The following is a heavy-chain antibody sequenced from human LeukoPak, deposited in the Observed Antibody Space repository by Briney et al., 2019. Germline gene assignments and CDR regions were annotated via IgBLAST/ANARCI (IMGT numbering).Heavy chain of an antibody. D-gene: IGHD4-11*01. J-gene: IGHJ4*02. Sequence: GRSLRLSCAASGFTFDDYAMHWVRQAPGKGLEWVSSISWNSGSIGYADSVKGRFTISRDNAKNTLYLQMNSLRAEDTALYYCAKNTGDYTVDYFDYWGQGTLVTVSS. V-gene: IGHV3-9*01. CDR3: AKNTGDYTVDYFDY. CDR1: GFTFDDYA. CDR2: ISWNSGSI.